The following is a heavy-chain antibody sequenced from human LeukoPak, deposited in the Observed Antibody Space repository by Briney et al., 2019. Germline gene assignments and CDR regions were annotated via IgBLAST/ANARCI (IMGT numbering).Heavy chain of an antibody. Sequence: PGGSLRLSCATSGFIFSSYAMHWVRQAPGKGLEWVAVISYDGSNEYYADSVKGRFTISRDYSKNTLYLQMNSLRAEDTAVYYCARDWAYDYDRSGLFEYWGQGTLVTVSS. D-gene: IGHD3-22*01. CDR1: GFIFSSYA. J-gene: IGHJ4*02. CDR2: ISYDGSNE. CDR3: ARDWAYDYDRSGLFEY. V-gene: IGHV3-30-3*01.